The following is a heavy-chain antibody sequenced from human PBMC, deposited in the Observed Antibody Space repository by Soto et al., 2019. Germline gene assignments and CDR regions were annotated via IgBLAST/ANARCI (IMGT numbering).Heavy chain of an antibody. V-gene: IGHV4-4*02. D-gene: IGHD1-26*01. CDR1: GGSVSSDYW. Sequence: QVQLQESGPGVVKPSGTLSLTCAVSGGSVSSDYWWSWVRLPPGKGLEWIGEIYHSGRTNYNPSLNSRVTISLDKSKNQLSLILNSVTAADTAVYYCARDRPSYGRNFDYWGQGTLVTVSS. CDR2: IYHSGRT. CDR3: ARDRPSYGRNFDY. J-gene: IGHJ4*02.